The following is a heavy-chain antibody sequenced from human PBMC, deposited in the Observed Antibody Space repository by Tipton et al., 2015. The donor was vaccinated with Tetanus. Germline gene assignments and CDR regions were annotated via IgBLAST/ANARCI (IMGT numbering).Heavy chain of an antibody. CDR2: SHYSGST. CDR3: ASRGYSGRRQIEDY. CDR1: GGSVSSYY. J-gene: IGHJ4*02. V-gene: IGHV4-59*02. D-gene: IGHD5-12*01. Sequence: TLSLTCTVSGGSVSSYYWTWIRQPPGKGLEWIGYSHYSGSTSSNPSLKSRATISLDTSKNQFSLKLTSVTAADTAVYYCASRGYSGRRQIEDYWGQGTLVTVSS.